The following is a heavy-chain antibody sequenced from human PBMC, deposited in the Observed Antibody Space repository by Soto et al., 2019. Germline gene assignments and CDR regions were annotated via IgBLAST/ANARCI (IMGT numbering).Heavy chain of an antibody. D-gene: IGHD3-10*01. Sequence: VKVSCKTSGDTFTNFGLSWVRQAPGQGLEWMGWIATYNSNKNYAQKFQGRLTLTTDTSTSTGYMELKSLEYDDTAVYYCARVLRGVVNWFDPWGQGTLVTVSS. J-gene: IGHJ5*02. CDR2: IATYNSNK. CDR1: GDTFTNFG. V-gene: IGHV1-18*01. CDR3: ARVLRGVVNWFDP.